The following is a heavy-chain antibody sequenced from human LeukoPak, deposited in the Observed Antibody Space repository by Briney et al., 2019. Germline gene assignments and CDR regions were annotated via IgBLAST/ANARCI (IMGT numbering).Heavy chain of an antibody. CDR1: GYTLTELS. CDR2: FDPEDGET. J-gene: IGHJ4*02. CDR3: ATPVYYYDSSGYYD. V-gene: IGHV1-24*01. Sequence: ASVKVSFKVSGYTLTELSMHWVRQAPGKGLGWMGGFDPEDGETIYAQKFQGRVTMTEDTSTDTAYMELSSLRSEDTAVYYCATPVYYYDSSGYYDWGQGTLVTVSS. D-gene: IGHD3-22*01.